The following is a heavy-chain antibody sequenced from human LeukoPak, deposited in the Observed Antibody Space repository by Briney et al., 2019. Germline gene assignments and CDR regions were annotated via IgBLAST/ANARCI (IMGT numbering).Heavy chain of an antibody. CDR2: INTDGSIT. CDR1: GFTFSDYW. D-gene: IGHD2-21*02. J-gene: IGHJ6*02. CDR3: ARWRHCGGDCYLLSYGMDV. Sequence: PGGSLRLSCAASGFTFSDYWIHWVRQAPGKGLVWVSRINTDGSITNYADSVKGRFTISRDNSKNTLYLQMNSLRAEDTAVYYCARWRHCGGDCYLLSYGMDVWGQGTTVTVSS. V-gene: IGHV3-74*01.